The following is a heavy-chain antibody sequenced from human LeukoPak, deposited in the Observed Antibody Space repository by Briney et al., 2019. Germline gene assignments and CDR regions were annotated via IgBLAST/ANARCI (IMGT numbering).Heavy chain of an antibody. CDR1: GGTFSSYA. J-gene: IGHJ6*03. D-gene: IGHD3-22*01. CDR2: IIPIFGTA. V-gene: IGHV1-69*13. CDR3: ARVSDSYYYYMDV. Sequence: ASVKVSCKXSGGTFSSYAISWVRQAPGQGLERMGGIIPIFGTANYSQKFQGRVTITADESTSTAYMELSSLRSEDTAVYYCARVSDSYYYYMDVWGKGTTVTVSS.